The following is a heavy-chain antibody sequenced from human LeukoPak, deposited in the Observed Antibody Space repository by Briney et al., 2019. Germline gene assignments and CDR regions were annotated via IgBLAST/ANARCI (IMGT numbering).Heavy chain of an antibody. D-gene: IGHD6-19*01. CDR1: GGSISSGGYY. V-gene: IGHV4-31*03. Sequence: SETLSLTCTVSGGSISSGGYYWSWSRQHPGKGLEWSGYIYYSGSTYYNPSLKSRVTISVDTSKNQFSLKLSSVTAADTAVYYCARHVIAVAGTGFDYWGQGTLVTVSS. CDR3: ARHVIAVAGTGFDY. CDR2: IYYSGST. J-gene: IGHJ4*02.